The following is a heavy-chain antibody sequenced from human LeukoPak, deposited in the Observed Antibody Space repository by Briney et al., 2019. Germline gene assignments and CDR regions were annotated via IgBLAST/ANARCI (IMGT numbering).Heavy chain of an antibody. Sequence: SETLSLTCTVSGGSISSYYWSWIRQPPGKGLEWIGYIYYSGSTYYNPSLKSRVTVSVDTSKNQFSLKLSSVTAADTAVYYCASQLFPLAVSGFDYWGQGTLVTVSS. D-gene: IGHD6-19*01. V-gene: IGHV4-59*08. CDR2: IYYSGST. CDR3: ASQLFPLAVSGFDY. CDR1: GGSISSYY. J-gene: IGHJ4*02.